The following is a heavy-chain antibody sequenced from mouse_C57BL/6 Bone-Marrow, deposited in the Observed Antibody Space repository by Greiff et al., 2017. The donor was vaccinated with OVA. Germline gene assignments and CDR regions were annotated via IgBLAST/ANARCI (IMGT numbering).Heavy chain of an antibody. CDR2: IDPSDSYT. V-gene: IGHV1-59*01. CDR3: APLDSSVGAMDY. D-gene: IGHD3-2*01. Sequence: QVQLQQSGAELVRPGTSVKLSCKASGYTFTSYWMHWVKQRPGQGLEWIGVIDPSDSYTNYNQKFKGKATLTVDTSSSTAYMQRSSLTSDDSAVYYCAPLDSSVGAMDYWGQGTSVTVSS. CDR1: GYTFTSYW. J-gene: IGHJ4*01.